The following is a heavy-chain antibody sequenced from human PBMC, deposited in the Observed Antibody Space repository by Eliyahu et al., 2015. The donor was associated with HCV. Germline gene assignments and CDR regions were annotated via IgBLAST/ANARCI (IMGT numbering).Heavy chain of an antibody. D-gene: IGHD3-22*01. Sequence: QVQLQESGPGLVKPSETLSLTCTVSGGSISSYYWSWIRQPPGKGLEWIGYIYYSGSTNYNPSLKSRVTISVDTSKNQFSLKLSSVTAADTAVYYCARVGRVIGSYYYYYGMDVWGQGTTVTVSS. CDR3: ARVGRVIGSYYYYYGMDV. J-gene: IGHJ6*02. V-gene: IGHV4-59*01. CDR2: IYYSGST. CDR1: GGSISSYY.